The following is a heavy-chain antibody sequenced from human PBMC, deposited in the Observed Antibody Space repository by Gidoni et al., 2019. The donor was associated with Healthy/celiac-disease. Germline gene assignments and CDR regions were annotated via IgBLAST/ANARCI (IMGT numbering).Heavy chain of an antibody. CDR2: INHSGST. CDR3: ARGGRRAKMVGATYYFDY. V-gene: IGHV4-34*01. CDR1: GGSFSGYY. J-gene: IGHJ4*02. Sequence: QVQLQQWGAGLLKPSETLSLTCAVYGGSFSGYYWSWIRQPPGKWLEWIGEINHSGSTNYNPSLKSRVTISVDTSKNQFSLKLSSVTAADTAVYYCARGGRRAKMVGATYYFDYWGQGTLVTVSS. D-gene: IGHD1-26*01.